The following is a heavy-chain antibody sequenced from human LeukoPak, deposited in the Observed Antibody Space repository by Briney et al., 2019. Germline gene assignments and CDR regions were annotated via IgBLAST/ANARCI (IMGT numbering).Heavy chain of an antibody. V-gene: IGHV1-69*08. CDR3: PRVMSDRHHFDS. Sequence: SSKISCKVSGASLTSHIRDWLRQAPGQGLEWMSHINPALTTSNYAQKFQGRVTITADESTNTAYMDLTSLTSDDTAVYYSPRVMSDRHHFDSWGQGTLVIVSS. CDR1: GASLTSHI. CDR2: INPALTTS. J-gene: IGHJ4*02.